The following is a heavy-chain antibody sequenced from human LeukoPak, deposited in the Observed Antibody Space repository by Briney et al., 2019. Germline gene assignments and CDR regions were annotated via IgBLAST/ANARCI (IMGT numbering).Heavy chain of an antibody. V-gene: IGHV3-74*01. CDR3: ARESAIVLVPFDS. D-gene: IGHD2/OR15-2a*01. Sequence: PGGSLRLSCAASGFTFGNYWMHWVRQAPGKGLVWVSRINSDGSSTTYADSVKGRFTISRDNAKNTLYLQMNTLRGEDTAVYYCARESAIVLVPFDSWGQGTLVTVSS. CDR2: INSDGSST. CDR1: GFTFGNYW. J-gene: IGHJ4*02.